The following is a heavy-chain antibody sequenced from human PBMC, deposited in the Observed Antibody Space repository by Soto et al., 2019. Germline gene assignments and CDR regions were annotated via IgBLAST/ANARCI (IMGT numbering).Heavy chain of an antibody. CDR1: GFTFSSYG. CDR2: ISYDGSNK. V-gene: IGHV3-30*03. D-gene: IGHD6-13*01. J-gene: IGHJ4*02. CDR3: ARASIAAAGTDY. Sequence: QVQLVESGGGVVQPGRSLRLSCAASGFTFSSYGMHWVRQAPGKGLEWVAVISYDGSNKYYADSVKGRFTISRDNSKNTLYLQRHSLRAEDTAVYYCARASIAAAGTDYWGQGTLVTVSS.